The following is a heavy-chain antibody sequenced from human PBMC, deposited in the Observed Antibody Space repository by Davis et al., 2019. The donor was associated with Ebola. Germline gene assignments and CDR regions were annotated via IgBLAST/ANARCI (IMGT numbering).Heavy chain of an antibody. J-gene: IGHJ4*02. V-gene: IGHV1-3*01. CDR3: ARSVNTAMVTLDY. D-gene: IGHD5-18*01. Sequence: ASVLVSCKASGYTFTSYAMLWVRQAPGQRLEWMGWINAGNGNTKYSQKFQGRVTITRDTSASTAYMELISLRSEDTAVYYCARSVNTAMVTLDYWGQGTLVTVSS. CDR2: INAGNGNT. CDR1: GYTFTSYA.